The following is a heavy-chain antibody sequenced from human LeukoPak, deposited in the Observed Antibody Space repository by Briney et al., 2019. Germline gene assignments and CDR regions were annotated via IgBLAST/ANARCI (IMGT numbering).Heavy chain of an antibody. CDR2: INYSGST. CDR3: ALELVVPAALERLNAFDI. D-gene: IGHD2-2*01. Sequence: SETLSLTCAVYGGSFSGNYWSWIRQPPGKGLEWIGEINYSGSTNYNPSLKSRVTISVDTSKIQFSLNLTSVTAADTAVYYCALELVVPAALERLNAFDIWGHGTMVTVSS. V-gene: IGHV4-34*01. CDR1: GGSFSGNY. J-gene: IGHJ3*02.